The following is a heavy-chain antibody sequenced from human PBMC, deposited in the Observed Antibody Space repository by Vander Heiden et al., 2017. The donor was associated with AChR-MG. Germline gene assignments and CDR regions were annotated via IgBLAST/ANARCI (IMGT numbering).Heavy chain of an antibody. Sequence: QVQLVESGGGVVQPGRSLRLSCAASGFTFSSYAMHWVRQAPGKGLEWVAVISNDGSNKYYADSVKGRFTISRDNSKNTLYLQMNSLRAEDTAVYYCASDYDYVNYFDYWGQGTLVTVSS. CDR1: GFTFSSYA. J-gene: IGHJ4*02. D-gene: IGHD3-16*01. CDR2: ISNDGSNK. V-gene: IGHV3-30-3*01. CDR3: ASDYDYVNYFDY.